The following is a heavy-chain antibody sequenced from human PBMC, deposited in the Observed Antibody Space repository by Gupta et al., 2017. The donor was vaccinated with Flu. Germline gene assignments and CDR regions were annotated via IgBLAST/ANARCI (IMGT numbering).Heavy chain of an antibody. V-gene: IGHV3-30*18. Sequence: QVHLVESGGGVVQPGRSLRLSCATSGFTFSHYGMHWVRQAPGKGLEWVAVISYDGTKKYYADSVKGRFTISRDSSKNTVYLQMNSLGAEDTAVYYCAKDSFTYYHDHSGKNPVASWGQGTLVTVSS. J-gene: IGHJ5*02. D-gene: IGHD3-22*01. CDR3: AKDSFTYYHDHSGKNPVAS. CDR1: GFTFSHYG. CDR2: ISYDGTKK.